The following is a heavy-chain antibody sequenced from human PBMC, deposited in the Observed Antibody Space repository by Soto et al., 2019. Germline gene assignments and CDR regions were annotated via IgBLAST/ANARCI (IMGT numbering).Heavy chain of an antibody. CDR2: IFPSGRT. D-gene: IGHD3-22*01. V-gene: IGHV4-30-2*01. J-gene: IGHJ5*02. Sequence: PSETLSLTCAVSGDSITRGGYSWSWVRQPTWKALEWIGYIFPSGRTSYSPSLKNRVTISVDRSKNHFSLKLTSLTAADTAVYYCARTGFYYDSNGPDQESWFDPWGHGXLVTVS. CDR3: ARTGFYYDSNGPDQESWFDP. CDR1: GDSITRGGYS.